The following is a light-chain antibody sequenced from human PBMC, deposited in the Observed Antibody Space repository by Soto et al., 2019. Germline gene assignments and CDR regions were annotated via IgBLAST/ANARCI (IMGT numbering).Light chain of an antibody. CDR1: QSVSSSY. CDR3: QQYGSSPPIT. Sequence: EIVLTQSPGTLSLSPGERATLSCRASQSVSSSYLAWYQQKPGQAPRLLIYGASSRATGIPDRFSGSGSGTGFTLTISRLEPEDSAVYYCQQYGSSPPITFGQGTRLEIK. CDR2: GAS. V-gene: IGKV3-20*01. J-gene: IGKJ5*01.